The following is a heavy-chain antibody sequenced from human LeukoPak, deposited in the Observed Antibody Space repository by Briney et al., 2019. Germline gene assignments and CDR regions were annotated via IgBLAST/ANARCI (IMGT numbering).Heavy chain of an antibody. CDR3: SRHYYGLNWFDP. Sequence: GGSLRLSCTASGFTFGDYTMGWVRQAPGKGLEWVGFIRSKAYGGTTEYAASVKGRFTISRDDSKSIAYLQMNSLIPEDTGVYYCSRHYYGLNWFDPWGQGTLVTVSS. CDR2: IRSKAYGGTT. J-gene: IGHJ5*02. V-gene: IGHV3-49*04. D-gene: IGHD3-3*01. CDR1: GFTFGDYT.